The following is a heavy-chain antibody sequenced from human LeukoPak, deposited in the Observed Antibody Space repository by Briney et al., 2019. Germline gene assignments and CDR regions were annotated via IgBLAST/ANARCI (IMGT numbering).Heavy chain of an antibody. J-gene: IGHJ4*02. CDR1: GFTFSSYD. CDR2: IGTAGDT. CDR3: ARASCSGGTCPRGWYFDY. V-gene: IGHV3-13*04. Sequence: GGSLRLSCAASGFTFSSYDMHWVRQGTGKGLEWVSAIGTAGDTYYPGSVKGRFTTSRENAKNSLYLQMNSLRVGDTAVYYCARASCSGGTCPRGWYFDYWGQGTLVIVSS. D-gene: IGHD2-15*01.